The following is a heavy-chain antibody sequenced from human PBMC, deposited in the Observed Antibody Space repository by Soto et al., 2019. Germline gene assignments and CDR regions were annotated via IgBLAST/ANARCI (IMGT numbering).Heavy chain of an antibody. J-gene: IGHJ6*02. CDR2: IYHSGST. V-gene: IGHV4-4*02. D-gene: IGHD3-9*01. Sequence: SETLSLTCAVSGGSISSSNWWSWVRQPPGKGLEWIGEIYHSGSTNYNPSLKSRVTISVDKSKNQFSLKLSSVTAADTAVYYCARAPGIDILTGYGNDYGMDGRGQGTTVTVS. CDR1: GGSISSSNW. CDR3: ARAPGIDILTGYGNDYGMDG.